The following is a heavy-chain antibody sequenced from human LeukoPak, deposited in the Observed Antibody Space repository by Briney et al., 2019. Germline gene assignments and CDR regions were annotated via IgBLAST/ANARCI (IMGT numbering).Heavy chain of an antibody. V-gene: IGHV3-66*01. CDR1: GFTVSSNY. CDR3: AREGDDAFDI. J-gene: IGHJ3*02. D-gene: IGHD2-21*01. Sequence: GGSLRLSCAASGFTVSSNYMSWVRQAPGRGLEWVSVIYSGGSTYYADSVKGRFTIPRDNSKNTLYLQMNSLRAEDTAVYYCAREGDDAFDIWGQGTMVTVSS. CDR2: IYSGGST.